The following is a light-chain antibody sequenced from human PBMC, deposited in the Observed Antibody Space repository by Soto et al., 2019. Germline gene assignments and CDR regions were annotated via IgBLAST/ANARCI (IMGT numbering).Light chain of an antibody. CDR2: GAS. CDR3: QQYNYWPYT. Sequence: ELVMTQSPATLSVSPGERATLSCRASQSVYSNLARYQQKPGQPPRLLLYGASTRATGIPPRFSGRGSGTEFTFTTSSLQSEDFAAYYCQQYNYWPYTFGLGTKVDIK. J-gene: IGKJ3*01. V-gene: IGKV3-15*01. CDR1: QSVYSN.